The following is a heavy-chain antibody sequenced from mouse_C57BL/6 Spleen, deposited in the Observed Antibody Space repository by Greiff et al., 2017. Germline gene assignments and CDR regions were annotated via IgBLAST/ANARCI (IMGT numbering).Heavy chain of an antibody. Sequence: VQLQQSGPGMVKPSQSLSLTCTVTGYSITSGYDWHWIRHFPGNKLEWMGYISYSGSTNYNPSLKSRTSITHDTSKNHFFLKLNAVTTEDTATYYCARADGYGLYFDDWGQGTTLTVSS. J-gene: IGHJ2*01. CDR3: ARADGYGLYFDD. V-gene: IGHV3-1*01. CDR2: ISYSGST. D-gene: IGHD1-2*01. CDR1: GYSITSGYD.